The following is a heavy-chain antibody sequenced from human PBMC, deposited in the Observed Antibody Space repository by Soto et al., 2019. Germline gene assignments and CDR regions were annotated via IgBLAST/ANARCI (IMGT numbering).Heavy chain of an antibody. CDR3: AGPYYDILTGYYTEDAFDI. D-gene: IGHD3-9*01. Sequence: SVKVSCKASGGTFSSYAISWVRQAPGQGLEWMGGIIPIFGTADYAQKFQGRVTITADESTSTAYMELSSLRSEDTAVYYCAGPYYDILTGYYTEDAFDIWGQGTMVTVSS. V-gene: IGHV1-69*13. CDR2: IIPIFGTA. J-gene: IGHJ3*02. CDR1: GGTFSSYA.